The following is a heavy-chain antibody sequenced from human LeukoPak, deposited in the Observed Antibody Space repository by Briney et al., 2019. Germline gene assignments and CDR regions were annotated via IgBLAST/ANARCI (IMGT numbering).Heavy chain of an antibody. CDR1: GYSFTSYG. CDR2: ISAYNGNT. V-gene: IGHV1-18*01. Sequence: SVKVSCKASGYSFTSYGISWVLQAPGQGLEWIGWISAYNGNTNYAQKLQGRVTMTTDTSTSTAYMELRSLRSDDTAVYYCARGDRTYYYDSSGYSIVFSRVWFDPWGQGTLVTVSS. CDR3: ARGDRTYYYDSSGYSIVFSRVWFDP. D-gene: IGHD3-22*01. J-gene: IGHJ5*02.